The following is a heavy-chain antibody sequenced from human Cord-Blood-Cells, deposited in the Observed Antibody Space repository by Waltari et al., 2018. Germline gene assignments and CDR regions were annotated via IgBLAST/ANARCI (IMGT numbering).Heavy chain of an antibody. CDR1: GFPFIRHW. V-gene: IGHV3-7*01. Sequence: EVQLVASGGGLVQPGGPLSLSGAASGFPFIRHWMSWVRQAPGKGLEWVANIKQDGSEKYYVDSVKGRFTISRDNAKNSLYLQMNSLRAEDTAVYYCARVHNWGSTYYFDYWGQGTLVTVSS. J-gene: IGHJ4*02. CDR3: ARVHNWGSTYYFDY. D-gene: IGHD7-27*01. CDR2: IKQDGSEK.